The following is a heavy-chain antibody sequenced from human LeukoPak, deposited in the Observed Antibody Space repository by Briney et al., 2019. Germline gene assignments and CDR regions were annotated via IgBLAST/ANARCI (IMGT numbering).Heavy chain of an antibody. CDR2: IKSKTDGGTT. J-gene: IGHJ4*02. Sequence: GGSLRLSCAASGFTFSNAWMSWVRQAPGKGLEWVGHIKSKTDGGTTDYAAPVKGRFTISRDDSKNTLYLQMNSLKTEDTAVYYCTTDRCSSTSCRPTDYWGQGTLVTVSS. V-gene: IGHV3-15*01. D-gene: IGHD2-2*01. CDR1: GFTFSNAW. CDR3: TTDRCSSTSCRPTDY.